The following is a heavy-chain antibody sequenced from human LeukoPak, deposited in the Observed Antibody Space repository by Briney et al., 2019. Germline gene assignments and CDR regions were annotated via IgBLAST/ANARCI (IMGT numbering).Heavy chain of an antibody. Sequence: SVKVSCKASGGTFTSYAISWVRQAPGQGLEWMGGIIPFFGTANFAQKFQGRVTITADESTSTAYMELSSLRSEDTAVYYCALLDTAMVPIAEYFHHWGQGTLVTVSS. CDR1: GGTFTSYA. V-gene: IGHV1-69*13. J-gene: IGHJ1*01. D-gene: IGHD5-18*01. CDR2: IIPFFGTA. CDR3: ALLDTAMVPIAEYFHH.